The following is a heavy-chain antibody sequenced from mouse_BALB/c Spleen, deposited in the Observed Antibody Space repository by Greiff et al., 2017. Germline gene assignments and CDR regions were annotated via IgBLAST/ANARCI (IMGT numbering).Heavy chain of an antibody. CDR1: GYTFTSYW. V-gene: IGHV1S81*02. CDR3: ARRGWDYFDY. CDR2: INPSNGRT. D-gene: IGHD3-3*01. J-gene: IGHJ2*01. Sequence: QVQLQQPGAELVKPGASVKLSCKASGYTFTSYWMHWVKQRPGQGLEWIGEINPSNGRTNYNEKFKSKATLTVDKSSSTAYMQLSSLTSEDSAVYYCARRGWDYFDYWGQGTTLTVSS.